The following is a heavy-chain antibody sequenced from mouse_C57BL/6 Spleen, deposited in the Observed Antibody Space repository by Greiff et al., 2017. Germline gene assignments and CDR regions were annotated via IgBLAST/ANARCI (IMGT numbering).Heavy chain of an antibody. CDR3: ARWDSSGYGAWFAY. CDR1: GYTFTDYY. D-gene: IGHD3-2*02. J-gene: IGHJ3*01. V-gene: IGHV1-26*01. Sequence: VQLQQSGPELVKPGASVQISCKASGYTFTDYYMNWVKQSHGKSLEWIGDINPNNGGTSYNQKFKGKATLTVDKSSSTAYMELRSLTSEDSAVYYCARWDSSGYGAWFAYWGQGTLVTVSA. CDR2: INPNNGGT.